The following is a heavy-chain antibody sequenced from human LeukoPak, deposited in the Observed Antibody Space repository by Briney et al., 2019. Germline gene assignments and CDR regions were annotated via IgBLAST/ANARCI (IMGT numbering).Heavy chain of an antibody. Sequence: GGSLRLSCAASGFAFRTYAMHWVRQAPGKGLEWVAVISYDGTNKYHTNSVKARFTISRDFSKNTLYLQMNSLRAEDTAIYYCARSGIFGILTYFDSWGQGTLVTVSS. J-gene: IGHJ4*02. CDR3: ARSGIFGILTYFDS. CDR2: ISYDGTNK. CDR1: GFAFRTYA. D-gene: IGHD3-3*01. V-gene: IGHV3-30*04.